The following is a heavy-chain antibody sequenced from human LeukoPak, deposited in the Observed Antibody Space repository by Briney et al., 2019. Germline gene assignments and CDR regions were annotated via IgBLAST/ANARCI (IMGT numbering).Heavy chain of an antibody. V-gene: IGHV3-21*01. D-gene: IGHD3-22*01. J-gene: IGHJ4*02. CDR1: GFTFSSYS. CDR3: ARDSYYYDSSGFID. CDR2: ISSSSSYI. Sequence: GGSLRLSCAASGFTFSSYSMNWVRQSPGKGLEWVSSISSSSSYIYYADSVKGRFTISRDNAKNSLYLQMNSLRAEDTAVYYCARDSYYYDSSGFIDWGQGTLVTVSS.